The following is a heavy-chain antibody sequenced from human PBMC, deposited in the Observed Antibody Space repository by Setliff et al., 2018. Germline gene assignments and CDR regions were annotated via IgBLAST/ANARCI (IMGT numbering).Heavy chain of an antibody. J-gene: IGHJ4*02. CDR3: TGHYHEYCGGDCYPPFFDY. CDR2: IRSKAYGGTT. V-gene: IGHV3-49*04. CDR1: GFTFGDYA. D-gene: IGHD2-21*02. Sequence: LRLSCTASGFTFGDYAMSWVRQAPGKGLEWVGFIRSKAYGGTTEYAASVKGRFTISRDDSKSIAYLQMNSLKTEDTAVYYCTGHYHEYCGGDCYPPFFDYWGQGTLVTVSS.